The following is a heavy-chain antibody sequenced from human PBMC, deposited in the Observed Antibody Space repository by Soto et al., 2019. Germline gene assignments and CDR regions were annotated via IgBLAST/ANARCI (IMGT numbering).Heavy chain of an antibody. J-gene: IGHJ4*02. CDR2: ISYDGSNK. V-gene: IGHV3-30*18. D-gene: IGHD6-6*01. CDR1: GFTFSSYG. CDR3: AKVGSSSTLNY. Sequence: GGSLRLSCAASGFTFSSYGMHWDRQAPGKGLEWVAVISYDGSNKYYADSVKGRFTISRDNSKNTLYLQMNSLRAEDTAVYYCAKVGSSSTLNYWGQGTLVTVSS.